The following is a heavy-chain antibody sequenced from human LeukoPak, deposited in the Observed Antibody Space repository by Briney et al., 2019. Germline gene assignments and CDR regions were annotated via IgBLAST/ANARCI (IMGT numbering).Heavy chain of an antibody. D-gene: IGHD5-18*01. CDR2: ISAYNGNT. CDR1: GYTFTSYG. CDR3: ARDRSYGYLDRFDP. V-gene: IGHV1-18*01. J-gene: IGHJ5*02. Sequence: RASVKVSCKASGYTFTSYGISWVRQAPGQGLEWMGWISAYNGNTNYAQKLQGRVTMTTDTSTSTAYMELRSLRSDDTAVYYCARDRSYGYLDRFDPWGQGTLVSVSS.